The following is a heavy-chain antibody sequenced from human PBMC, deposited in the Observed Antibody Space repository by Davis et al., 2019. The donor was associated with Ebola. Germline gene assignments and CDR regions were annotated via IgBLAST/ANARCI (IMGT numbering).Heavy chain of an antibody. CDR1: GYTFTSYG. CDR3: ARDHRPYSSGWYYYYGMDV. D-gene: IGHD6-19*01. V-gene: IGHV1-18*01. J-gene: IGHJ6*02. CDR2: ISAYNGNT. Sequence: ASVKVSCKASGYTFTSYGISWVRQAPGQGLEWMGWISAYNGNTNYAQKLQGRVTMTTDTSTSTAYMELRSLRSDDTAVYYCARDHRPYSSGWYYYYGMDVWGQGTTVTVSS.